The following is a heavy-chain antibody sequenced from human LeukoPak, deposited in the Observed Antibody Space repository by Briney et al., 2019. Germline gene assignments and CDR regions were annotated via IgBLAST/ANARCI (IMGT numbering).Heavy chain of an antibody. CDR1: GFTFDDYA. V-gene: IGHV3-9*01. CDR2: ISWNSGSI. CDR3: PKDTDGAAAGTTWGH. Sequence: PGGSPRHSCAASGFTFDDYAMHWVRQAPGKGLEWVSVISWNSGSIGYADSVKGRFTISRDNAKNSLYPQMNSLRAEDTALYYCPKDTDGAAAGTTWGHWGQGTLVTVSS. D-gene: IGHD6-13*01. J-gene: IGHJ4*02.